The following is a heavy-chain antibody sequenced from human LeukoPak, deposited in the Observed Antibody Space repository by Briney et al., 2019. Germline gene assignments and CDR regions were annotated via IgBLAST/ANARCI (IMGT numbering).Heavy chain of an antibody. V-gene: IGHV5-51*01. J-gene: IGHJ4*02. CDR2: IYPGDSDT. Sequence: GESLKISCKGSGYSFTNYWIGWVRQMPGKGLEWMGIIYPGDSDTRYSPSFQGQVTISADKSISTAYLQWSSLKASDTAMYYCARPSEYCSSTSCPTLYWGQGTLVTVSS. CDR1: GYSFTNYW. D-gene: IGHD2-2*01. CDR3: ARPSEYCSSTSCPTLY.